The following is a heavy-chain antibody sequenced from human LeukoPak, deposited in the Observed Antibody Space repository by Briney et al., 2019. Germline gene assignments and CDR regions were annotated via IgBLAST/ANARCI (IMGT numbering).Heavy chain of an antibody. Sequence: ASVKVSCKASGYTFTGYYMHWVRQAPGQGLEWMGWINPNSGGTNYAQKFQGRVTMTRDTSISTAYMELSRLRSDDAVVYYCARGPVLRFLEWSVDYWGQGTLVTVSS. J-gene: IGHJ4*02. D-gene: IGHD3-3*01. CDR1: GYTFTGYY. V-gene: IGHV1-2*02. CDR3: ARGPVLRFLEWSVDY. CDR2: INPNSGGT.